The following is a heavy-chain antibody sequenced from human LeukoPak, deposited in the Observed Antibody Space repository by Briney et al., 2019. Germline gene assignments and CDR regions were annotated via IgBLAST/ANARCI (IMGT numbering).Heavy chain of an antibody. V-gene: IGHV4-59*01. CDR3: ARDLSMFGSSWFDY. CDR2: IYYRGST. D-gene: IGHD6-13*01. Sequence: SETLSLTCTVSGGSISSYYWSWIRQPPGKGLEWIGYIYYRGSTNYNPSLKSRVTISVDTSKNQFSLKLSSVTAADTAVYYCARDLSMFGSSWFDYWGQGTLVTVSS. CDR1: GGSISSYY. J-gene: IGHJ4*02.